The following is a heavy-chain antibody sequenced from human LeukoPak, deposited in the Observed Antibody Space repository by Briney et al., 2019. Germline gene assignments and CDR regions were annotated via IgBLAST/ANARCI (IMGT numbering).Heavy chain of an antibody. CDR3: AKDVYDSSGYYHEY. CDR1: GFTFSRYA. J-gene: IGHJ4*02. V-gene: IGHV3-23*01. Sequence: GGSLRLSCAASGFTFSRYAMSWVRQAPGKGLEWVSAISGSGGSTYYADSVKGRFTISRDNSKNTLYLQMNSLRAEDTAVYYCAKDVYDSSGYYHEYWGQGTLVTVSS. D-gene: IGHD3-22*01. CDR2: ISGSGGST.